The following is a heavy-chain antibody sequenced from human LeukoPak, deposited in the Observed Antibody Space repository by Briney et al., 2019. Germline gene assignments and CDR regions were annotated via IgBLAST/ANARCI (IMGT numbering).Heavy chain of an antibody. CDR3: ARAGLLRYFDWFPPNWFDP. Sequence: ASVKVSCKTSGYTFISHDINWVRQATGQGLEWMGWMNPNSGNTGYAQKFQGRVTMTRNTSISTAYMELSSLRSEDTAVYYCARAGLLRYFDWFPPNWFDPWGQGTLVTVSS. J-gene: IGHJ5*02. V-gene: IGHV1-8*01. CDR2: MNPNSGNT. CDR1: GYTFISHD. D-gene: IGHD3-9*01.